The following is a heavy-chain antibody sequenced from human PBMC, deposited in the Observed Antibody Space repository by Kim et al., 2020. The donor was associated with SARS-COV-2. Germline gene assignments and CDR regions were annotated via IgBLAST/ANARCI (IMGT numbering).Heavy chain of an antibody. D-gene: IGHD6-13*01. CDR2: ISAYNGNT. Sequence: ASVKVSCKASGYTFTSYGISWVRQAPGQGLEWMGWISAYNGNTNYAQKLQGRVTMTTDTSTSTAYMELRSLRSDDTAVYYCARDRRIAAAGTRRTFDYWGQGTLVTVSS. CDR1: GYTFTSYG. CDR3: ARDRRIAAAGTRRTFDY. J-gene: IGHJ4*02. V-gene: IGHV1-18*01.